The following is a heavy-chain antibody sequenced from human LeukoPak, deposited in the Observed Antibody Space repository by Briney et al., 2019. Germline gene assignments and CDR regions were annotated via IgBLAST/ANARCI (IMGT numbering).Heavy chain of an antibody. CDR3: AKDMGILWWCLGD. J-gene: IGHJ4*02. Sequence: SLILSCAASGFTFSNYGMHWVRQAPGKGLEWVALISNDGSNDYYGDSVEGRFTISRDNSKNTLYLQMNSLIPEDTAVYYCAKDMGILWWCLGDWDQGTLVTVSS. V-gene: IGHV3-30*18. D-gene: IGHD2-21*01. CDR2: ISNDGSND. CDR1: GFTFSNYG.